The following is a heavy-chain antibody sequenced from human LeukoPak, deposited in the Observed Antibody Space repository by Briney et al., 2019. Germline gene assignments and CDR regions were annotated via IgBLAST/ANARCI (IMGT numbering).Heavy chain of an antibody. J-gene: IGHJ4*02. CDR2: ISGSGGST. CDR1: GFTFSSYA. D-gene: IGHD3-3*01. V-gene: IGHV3-23*01. CDR3: AKVSDFWSGYFGY. Sequence: GGSLRLSCAASGFTFSSYAMSWVCQAPGEGLEWVSAISGSGGSTYYADSVKGRFTISRDNSKNTLYLQMNSLRAEDTAVYYCAKVSDFWSGYFGYWGQGTLVTVSS.